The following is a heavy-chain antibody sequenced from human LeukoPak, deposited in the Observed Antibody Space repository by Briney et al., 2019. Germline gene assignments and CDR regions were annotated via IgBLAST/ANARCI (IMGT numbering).Heavy chain of an antibody. Sequence: SETLSLTCTVSGGSISSGGYYWSWIRQHPGKGLEWIGYIYYSGSTYHNPSLKSRVTISVDTSKNQFSLKLSSVTAADTAVYYCARVLPLLVHDYWGQGTLVTVSS. CDR1: GGSISSGGYY. V-gene: IGHV4-31*03. CDR3: ARVLPLLVHDY. J-gene: IGHJ4*02. D-gene: IGHD6-6*01. CDR2: IYYSGST.